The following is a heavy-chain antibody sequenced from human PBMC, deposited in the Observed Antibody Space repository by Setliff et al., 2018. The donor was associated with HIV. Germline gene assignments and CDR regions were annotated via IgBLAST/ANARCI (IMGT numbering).Heavy chain of an antibody. CDR3: AKTIGRYFDIFDN. CDR1: GGSISSGGFY. CDR2: IYNTGST. Sequence: LSLTCTVTGGSISSGGFYWTWIRQHPGKGLEWFGYIYNTGSTYHSPSLERRVTMSIDTSKNQFSLKLTSVTAADTAVYYCAKTIGRYFDIFDNWGQGTLVTVSS. D-gene: IGHD3-9*01. J-gene: IGHJ4*02. V-gene: IGHV4-31*03.